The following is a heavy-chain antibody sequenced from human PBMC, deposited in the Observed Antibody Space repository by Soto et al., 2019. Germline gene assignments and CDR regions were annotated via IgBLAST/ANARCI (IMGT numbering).Heavy chain of an antibody. D-gene: IGHD6-13*01. CDR1: GGTFSSYA. V-gene: IGHV1-69*01. CDR3: ARDGTEGEIGWFDP. J-gene: IGHJ5*02. Sequence: QVQLVQSGAEVKKPGSSVKVSCKASGGTFSSYAISWVRQAPGQGLEWMGGIIPIFGTANYAQKLQGRVTITAHESTSTAYMELSCLRSEDTAVYDCARDGTEGEIGWFDPWGQGTLVTSSS. CDR2: IIPIFGTA.